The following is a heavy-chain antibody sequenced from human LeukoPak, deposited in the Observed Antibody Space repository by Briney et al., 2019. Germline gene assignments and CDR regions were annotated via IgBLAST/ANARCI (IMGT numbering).Heavy chain of an antibody. J-gene: IGHJ4*02. CDR1: GGTFSSYA. CDR3: ARDWAQYYYDSSGYHLDY. D-gene: IGHD3-22*01. CDR2: IIPILGIA. Sequence: GASVKVSCKASGGTFSSYAISWVRQAPGQGLEWMGRIIPILGIANYAQKFQGRVTITADKSTSTAYMELSSLRSEDTAVYYCARDWAQYYYDSSGYHLDYWGQGTLVTVSP. V-gene: IGHV1-69*04.